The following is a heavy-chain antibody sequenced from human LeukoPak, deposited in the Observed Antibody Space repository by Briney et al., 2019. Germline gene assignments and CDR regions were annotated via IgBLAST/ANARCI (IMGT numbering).Heavy chain of an antibody. Sequence: PSETLSLTCTVSGGSFSSGGYYWSWIRQHPGKGLEWIGYIYYSGSTYYNPSLKSRVTISVDTSKNQFSLKLSSVTAADTAVYYCARSMIVVVMTAFDIWGQGTMVTVSS. CDR2: IYYSGST. J-gene: IGHJ3*02. V-gene: IGHV4-31*03. CDR1: GGSFSSGGYY. CDR3: ARSMIVVVMTAFDI. D-gene: IGHD3-22*01.